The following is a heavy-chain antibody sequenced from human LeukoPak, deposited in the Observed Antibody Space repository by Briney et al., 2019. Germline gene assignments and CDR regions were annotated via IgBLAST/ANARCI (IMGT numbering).Heavy chain of an antibody. CDR1: GFTFSSYA. CDR2: ISGRGDST. D-gene: IGHD1-26*01. Sequence: GGSLRLSCAASGFTFSSYAMTWVRQAPGKGLEWVSGISGRGDSTYYADSVKGRFTISRDNSKNTLYLQMNSLRAEDTAVYYCAKVALGATGYWGQGTLVTVSS. J-gene: IGHJ4*02. CDR3: AKVALGATGY. V-gene: IGHV3-23*01.